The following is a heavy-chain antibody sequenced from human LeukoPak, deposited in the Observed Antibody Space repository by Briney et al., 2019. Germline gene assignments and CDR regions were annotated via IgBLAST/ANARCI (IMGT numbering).Heavy chain of an antibody. Sequence: GGSLRLSCVASGFIFSRYWMSWVRQAPGKGLEWVANIKQDGSEFYFVDSVNGRFTISRDNAKNSVYLQMNSLRAEDTAVYYCARDPYSGAYYEGYYYYYMDVWGKGTTVTVSS. CDR1: GFIFSRYW. CDR2: IKQDGSEF. D-gene: IGHD1-26*01. V-gene: IGHV3-7*01. CDR3: ARDPYSGAYYEGYYYYYMDV. J-gene: IGHJ6*03.